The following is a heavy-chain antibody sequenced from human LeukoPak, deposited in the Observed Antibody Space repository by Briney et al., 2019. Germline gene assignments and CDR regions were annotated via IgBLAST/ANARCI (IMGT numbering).Heavy chain of an antibody. CDR1: GFTFSGYY. J-gene: IGHJ4*02. CDR3: ARERIVGATEGFDY. Sequence: WGSLSPSCAASGFTFSGYYMNWICQAPGKGLGLVSFISSSGSTIYYEDSVKGRFTISRDNAKNSLYLQMNSLRAEDTAVYYCARERIVGATEGFDYWGQGTLVTVSS. V-gene: IGHV3-11*01. CDR2: ISSSGSTI. D-gene: IGHD1-26*01.